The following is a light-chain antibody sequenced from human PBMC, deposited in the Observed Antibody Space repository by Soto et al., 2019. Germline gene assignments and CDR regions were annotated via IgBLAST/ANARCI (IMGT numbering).Light chain of an antibody. CDR3: SSYTSSSTGV. J-gene: IGLJ3*02. Sequence: QSALTQPASVSGSPGQSITISCTGTSSDVGGYNSVSWYQQHPGKAPKLMIYEVSNRPSGVSNRFSGSKSGNTASLTISGRQAEDEADYHCSSYTSSSTGVFGGGTKLTVL. CDR2: EVS. V-gene: IGLV2-14*01. CDR1: SSDVGGYNS.